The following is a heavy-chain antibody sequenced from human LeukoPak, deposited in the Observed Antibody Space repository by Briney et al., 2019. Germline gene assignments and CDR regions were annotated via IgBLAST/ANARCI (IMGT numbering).Heavy chain of an antibody. CDR3: ARTPREGVDWYSDY. Sequence: SETLSLTCTVSGGSISSYYWSWIRQPPGKGLEWIGYIYYSGSTNYNPSLKSRVTISVDTSKNQFSLKLSSVAAADTAVYYCARTPREGVDWYSDYWGQGTLVTVSS. D-gene: IGHD3-3*01. J-gene: IGHJ4*02. V-gene: IGHV4-59*12. CDR2: IYYSGST. CDR1: GGSISSYY.